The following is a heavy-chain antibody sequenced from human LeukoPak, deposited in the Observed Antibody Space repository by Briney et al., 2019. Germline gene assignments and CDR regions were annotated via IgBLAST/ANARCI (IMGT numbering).Heavy chain of an antibody. CDR1: GGSISGYY. CDR3: ARHIRGYYDFWSGLGDYMDV. D-gene: IGHD3-3*01. CDR2: IYHSGST. Sequence: SETLSLTCTVSGGSISGYYWGWIRQPPGKGLEWIGSIYHSGSTYYNPSLKSRVTISVDTSKNQFSLKLSSVTAADTAVYYCARHIRGYYDFWSGLGDYMDVWGKGTTVTVPS. J-gene: IGHJ6*03. V-gene: IGHV4-38-2*02.